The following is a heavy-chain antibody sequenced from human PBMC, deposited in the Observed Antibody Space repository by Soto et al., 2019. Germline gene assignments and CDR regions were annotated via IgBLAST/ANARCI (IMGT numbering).Heavy chain of an antibody. CDR2: IWYDGSNK. Sequence: PGGSLRLSCAASGFTFSSYGMHWVRQAPGKGLEWVAVIWYDGSNKYYADSVKGRFTISRDNSKNTLYLQMNSLRAEDTAVYYCARAAWDYYGMDVWGQGTTVTVSS. V-gene: IGHV3-33*01. J-gene: IGHJ6*02. CDR1: GFTFSSYG. CDR3: ARAAWDYYGMDV.